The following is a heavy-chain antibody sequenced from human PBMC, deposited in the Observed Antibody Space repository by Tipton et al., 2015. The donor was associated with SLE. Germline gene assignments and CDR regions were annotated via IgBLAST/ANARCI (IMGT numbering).Heavy chain of an antibody. CDR3: ARGTMLGDFWSGYLPRFDY. Sequence: TLSLTCTVSGGSISSHYWSWIRQPPGKGLEWIGYIYYSGSTNYNPSPKSRVTISVDTSKNQFSLKLSSVTAADTAVYYCARGTMLGDFWSGYLPRFDYWGQGTPVTVSS. J-gene: IGHJ4*02. V-gene: IGHV4-59*11. D-gene: IGHD3-3*01. CDR2: IYYSGST. CDR1: GGSISSHY.